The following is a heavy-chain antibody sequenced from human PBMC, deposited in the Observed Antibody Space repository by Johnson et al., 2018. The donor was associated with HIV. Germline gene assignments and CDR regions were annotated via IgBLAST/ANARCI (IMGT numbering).Heavy chain of an antibody. CDR1: GFTFSSYG. V-gene: IGHV3-30*02. J-gene: IGHJ3*02. CDR3: AKGSQLAHAFDI. Sequence: QVKLVESGGGVVQPGGSLRLSCAASGFTFSSYGMHWVRQAPGKGLEWVAFIRYDGSNKYYADSVKGRFTISRDNSKNTLYLQINSLRAEDTAVYYCAKGSQLAHAFDIWGQGTMVTVSS. CDR2: IRYDGSNK. D-gene: IGHD6-13*01.